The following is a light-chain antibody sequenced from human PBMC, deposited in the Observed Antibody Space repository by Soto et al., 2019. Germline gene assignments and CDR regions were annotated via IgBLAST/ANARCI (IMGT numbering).Light chain of an antibody. J-gene: IGKJ1*01. CDR3: QQLYSYPRT. Sequence: IQLTQSPSSLSASVGDRVTITCRASQGISSSLAWYQQKSGKAPKLLIYAASTLQSGVPSRFGGSGSGTDLTLTISSLQPEDFATYYCQQLYSYPRTFGQGTKVEIK. CDR2: AAS. V-gene: IGKV1-9*01. CDR1: QGISSS.